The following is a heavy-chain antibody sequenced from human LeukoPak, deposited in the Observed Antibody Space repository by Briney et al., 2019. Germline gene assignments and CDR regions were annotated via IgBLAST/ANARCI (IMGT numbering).Heavy chain of an antibody. CDR3: ARDIVVVPAAKHFDY. J-gene: IGHJ4*02. Sequence: SETLSLTCAVYGGSFSGYYWSWIRQPPGKGLEWIGEINHSGSTNYNPSLKSRVTISVDTSKNQFSLKLSSVTAADTAVYYCARDIVVVPAAKHFDYWGQGTLVTVSS. CDR2: INHSGST. V-gene: IGHV4-34*01. CDR1: GGSFSGYY. D-gene: IGHD2-2*01.